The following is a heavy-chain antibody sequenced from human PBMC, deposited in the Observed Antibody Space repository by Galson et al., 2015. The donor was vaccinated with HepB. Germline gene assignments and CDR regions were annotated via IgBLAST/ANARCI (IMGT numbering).Heavy chain of an antibody. V-gene: IGHV3-23*01. D-gene: IGHD2-2*01. CDR2: ISGSGGST. CDR3: AKGCSSTSPRWYFDL. J-gene: IGHJ2*01. Sequence: SLRLSCAASGFTFSSYAMGWVRQAPGKGLEWVSAISGSGGSTYYADSVKGRFTISRDNSKNTLYLQMNSLRAEDTAVYYCAKGCSSTSPRWYFDLWGRGTLVTVSS. CDR1: GFTFSSYA.